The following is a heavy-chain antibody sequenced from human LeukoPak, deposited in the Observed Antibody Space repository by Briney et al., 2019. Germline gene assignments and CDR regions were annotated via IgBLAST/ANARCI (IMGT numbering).Heavy chain of an antibody. CDR3: AKALVSVATSPDY. CDR2: ISWNSLSI. V-gene: IGHV3-9*01. D-gene: IGHD5-12*01. J-gene: IGHJ4*02. CDR1: GFTFDDYA. Sequence: GGSLRLSCAASGFTFDDYALHWVRQAPGKGLEWVLSISWNSLSIGYADSVRGRFTISRDNAKNSLYLQMNSLRTEDTALYYCAKALVSVATSPDYWGQGTLVTVSS.